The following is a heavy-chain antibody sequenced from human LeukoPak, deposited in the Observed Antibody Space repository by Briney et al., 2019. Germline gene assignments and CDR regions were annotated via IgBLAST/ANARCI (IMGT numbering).Heavy chain of an antibody. CDR2: IYYSEST. J-gene: IGHJ3*02. CDR3: ARPRGWTPGAFDI. CDR1: GGSISSSSYY. D-gene: IGHD6-19*01. Sequence: PSETLSLTCTVSGGSISSSSYYWGWIRQPPGKGLEWIGSIYYSESTYYNPSLKSRVTIPVDTSKNQFSLKLSSVTAADTAVYYCARPRGWTPGAFDIWGQGTMVTVSS. V-gene: IGHV4-39*01.